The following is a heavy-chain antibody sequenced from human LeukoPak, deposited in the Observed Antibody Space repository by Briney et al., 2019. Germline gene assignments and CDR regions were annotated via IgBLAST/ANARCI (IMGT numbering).Heavy chain of an antibody. J-gene: IGHJ4*02. CDR3: ARRTGFKNYYGSGSYNY. CDR1: GYSISSGYY. Sequence: SETLSLTCTVSGYSISSGYYWGWIRQPPGKGLEWIGGIYHSGSTYYNPSLKSRVTISVDTSKNQFSLKLSSVTAADTAVYYCARRTGFKNYYGSGSYNYWGQGTLVTVSS. D-gene: IGHD3-10*01. V-gene: IGHV4-38-2*02. CDR2: IYHSGST.